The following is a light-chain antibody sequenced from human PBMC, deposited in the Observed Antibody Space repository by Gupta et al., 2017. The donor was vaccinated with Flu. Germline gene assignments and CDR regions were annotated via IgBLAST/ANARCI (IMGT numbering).Light chain of an antibody. Sequence: STLSASVGDRVTITCRASQSISIWLAWFQKKPGKAPKPLIYKASSLESGVPSRFSGSGSGTEFSLTISSLQPDDFATYYCQQDISDPWTFGQGTKVEIK. CDR2: KAS. CDR1: QSISIW. J-gene: IGKJ1*01. CDR3: QQDISDPWT. V-gene: IGKV1-5*03.